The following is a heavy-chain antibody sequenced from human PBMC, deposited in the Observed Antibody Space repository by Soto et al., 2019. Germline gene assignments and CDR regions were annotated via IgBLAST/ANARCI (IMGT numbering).Heavy chain of an antibody. CDR3: ARAATLSGYYTGGYYYGMDV. Sequence: PSETLSLTCTVSGGSVSSGSYYWSWIRQPPGKGLEWIGYIYYSGSTNYNPSLKSRVTISVDTSKNQFSLKLSSVTAADTAVYYCARAATLSGYYTGGYYYGMDVWGQGTTVTVPS. J-gene: IGHJ6*02. D-gene: IGHD3-3*01. CDR2: IYYSGST. CDR1: GGSVSSGSYY. V-gene: IGHV4-61*01.